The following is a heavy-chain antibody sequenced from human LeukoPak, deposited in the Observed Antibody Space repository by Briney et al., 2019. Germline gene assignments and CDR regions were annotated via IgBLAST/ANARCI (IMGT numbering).Heavy chain of an antibody. CDR3: ARDPLKGFDY. J-gene: IGHJ4*02. Sequence: SETLSLTCTVSGGSTSSGPYYWGWIRQPPGKGLEWIGNIYYGENTNYNPSLKSRVTMSLDTSKNQISLKLSAVTAADTAVYYCARDPLKGFDYWGQGMLVTVSS. V-gene: IGHV4-39*07. CDR2: IYYGENT. CDR1: GGSTSSGPYY.